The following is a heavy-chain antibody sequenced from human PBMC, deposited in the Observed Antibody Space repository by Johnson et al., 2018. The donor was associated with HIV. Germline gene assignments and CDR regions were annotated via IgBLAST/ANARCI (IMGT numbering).Heavy chain of an antibody. V-gene: IGHV3-30*04. CDR3: AKPVVPGGDDLDMYEFAFDI. D-gene: IGHD2-2*01. J-gene: IGHJ3*02. CDR1: GFTFTSFA. CDR2: ISYDGSNK. Sequence: QVQLVESGGGLVKPGGSLRLSCAASGFTFTSFAMHWVRQAPGKGLEWVAFISYDGSNKYYADSVKGRFTISRDNSTNKLYLQMNSLRAEDTAVYYCAKPVVPGGDDLDMYEFAFDIWGQGTMVIVSS.